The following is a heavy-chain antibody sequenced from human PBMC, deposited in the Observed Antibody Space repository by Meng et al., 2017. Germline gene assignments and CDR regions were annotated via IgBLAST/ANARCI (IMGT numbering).Heavy chain of an antibody. CDR2: IIPIFGTA. CDR1: GGTFSSYA. Sequence: HVQLVQAGAEVKKPGSSVKVACKASGGTFSSYAISCVRQAPGQGLEWMGGIIPIFGTANYAQKFQGRVTITADKSTSTAYMELSSLRSEDTAVYYCHSGWYQAGDDYWGQGTLVTVSS. CDR3: HSGWYQAGDDY. V-gene: IGHV1-69*06. J-gene: IGHJ4*02. D-gene: IGHD6-19*01.